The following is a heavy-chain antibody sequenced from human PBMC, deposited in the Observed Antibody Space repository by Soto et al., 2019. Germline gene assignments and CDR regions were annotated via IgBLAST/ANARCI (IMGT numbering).Heavy chain of an antibody. CDR2: IYWDDDK. V-gene: IGHV2-5*02. CDR3: AHSRCGGDCLQSYSSHYYYGMDV. J-gene: IGHJ6*02. D-gene: IGHD2-21*02. CDR1: GFSLNTGGLG. Sequence: QITLKESGPTLVKPTQTLTLTCTFSGFSLNTGGLGVGWIRQPPGKALEWLALIYWDDDKRYSPSLKSRLTITKDTSKNQVVLTMTNMDPVDTATYCCAHSRCGGDCLQSYSSHYYYGMDVWGQGTTVTVSS.